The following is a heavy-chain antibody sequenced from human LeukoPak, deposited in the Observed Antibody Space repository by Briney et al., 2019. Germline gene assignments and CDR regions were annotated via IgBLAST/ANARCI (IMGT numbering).Heavy chain of an antibody. CDR3: ARDPTIFVVVIVPDY. CDR1: GFNFRNYW. Sequence: PGGSLRLSCAASGFNFRNYWMRWVGQAAGKGREWVANIKLDGSEKYSLASVKGRFTISRDNPKNSLYLQMNSLRAEDTAVYYCARDPTIFVVVIVPDYWGQGTLVTVSS. D-gene: IGHD3-3*01. V-gene: IGHV3-7*01. J-gene: IGHJ4*02. CDR2: IKLDGSEK.